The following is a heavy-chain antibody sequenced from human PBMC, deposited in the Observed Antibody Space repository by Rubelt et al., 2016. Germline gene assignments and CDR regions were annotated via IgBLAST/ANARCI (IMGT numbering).Heavy chain of an antibody. D-gene: IGHD4-17*01. Sequence: EVQLVESGGGLVKPGGSLRLSCAASGFTFSNAWMSWVRQAPGKGLEWVGRIKSKTDGGTTDYAAPVEGRFTISRDDSKNTLYLQMNSLKTEDTAVYYCTTGRSRDDYGDYPIDYWGQGTLVTVSS. CDR3: TTGRSRDDYGDYPIDY. CDR1: GFTFSNAW. J-gene: IGHJ4*02. V-gene: IGHV3-15*01. CDR2: IKSKTDGGTT.